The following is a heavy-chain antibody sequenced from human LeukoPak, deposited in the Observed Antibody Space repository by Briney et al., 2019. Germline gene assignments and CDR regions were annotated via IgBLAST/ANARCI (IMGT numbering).Heavy chain of an antibody. Sequence: SETLSLTCTVSGGSINSGNCYWSWIRQPAGKGLEWIGRMYTSGSTNYNPSLKSRVSISVDTSKNQFSLKLTSVTAAGTAVYYCARYLGYCSGGSCLQWAFDIWGQGTMVTVSS. CDR1: GGSINSGNCY. V-gene: IGHV4-61*02. D-gene: IGHD2-15*01. J-gene: IGHJ3*02. CDR2: MYTSGST. CDR3: ARYLGYCSGGSCLQWAFDI.